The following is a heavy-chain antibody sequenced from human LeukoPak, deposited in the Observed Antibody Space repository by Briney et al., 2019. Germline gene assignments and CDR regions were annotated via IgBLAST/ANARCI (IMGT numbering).Heavy chain of an antibody. Sequence: PGGSLRLSCAASGFTFSSSAMSWVRQAPGKGLEWVSSISGSGSGGSTYYADSVKGRFTISRDNSKNTLYLQMDSLRVEDTAQYYCAREIQAPGKTLEYWGQGTLATVSS. D-gene: IGHD1-26*01. V-gene: IGHV3-23*01. CDR3: AREIQAPGKTLEY. CDR1: GFTFSSSA. J-gene: IGHJ4*02. CDR2: ISGSGSGGST.